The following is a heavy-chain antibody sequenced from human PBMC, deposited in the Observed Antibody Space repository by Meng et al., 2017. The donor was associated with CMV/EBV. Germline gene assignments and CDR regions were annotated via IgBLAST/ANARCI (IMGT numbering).Heavy chain of an antibody. CDR2: IYYSGST. D-gene: IGHD3-22*01. CDR1: GGSVSSGSYY. J-gene: IGHJ4*02. V-gene: IGHV4-61*01. CDR3: ARGTRRYYDSSGYWFDY. Sequence: QVQLQESGPGLVKPSETLSLTCTVSGGSVSSGSYYWSWIRQPPGKGLEWIGYIYYSGSTNYNPSLKSRVTISVDTSKNQFSLKLSSVTAADTAVYYCARGTRRYYDSSGYWFDYWGQGTLVTVSS.